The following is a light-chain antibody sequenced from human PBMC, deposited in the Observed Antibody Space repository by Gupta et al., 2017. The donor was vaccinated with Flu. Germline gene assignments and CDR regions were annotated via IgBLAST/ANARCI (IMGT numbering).Light chain of an antibody. CDR2: NDD. J-gene: IGLJ3*02. CDR1: NFNLGSNS. Sequence: QSVLTQPPSASGTPGQRVTISCSGSNFNLGSNSVNWYQQLPGTAPKLLMYNDDQRPSGVPDRFSVSKSGTSGSLAITGLQSEDEADYYCAARDDSLNALVFGGGTKLTVL. CDR3: AARDDSLNALV. V-gene: IGLV1-44*01.